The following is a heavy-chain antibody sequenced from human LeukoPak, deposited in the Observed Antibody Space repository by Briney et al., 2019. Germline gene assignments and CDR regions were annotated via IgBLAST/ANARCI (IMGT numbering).Heavy chain of an antibody. D-gene: IGHD6-19*01. CDR3: AGREQWLVRD. CDR1: GGSFSGYY. J-gene: IGHJ4*02. Sequence: SETLSLTCAVYGGSFSGYYWSWIRQPAGKGLEWIGRIYTSGSTNHNPSLKSRVTMSVDTSKNQFSLKLSSVTAADTAVYYCAGREQWLVRDWGQGTLVTVSS. CDR2: IYTSGST. V-gene: IGHV4-59*10.